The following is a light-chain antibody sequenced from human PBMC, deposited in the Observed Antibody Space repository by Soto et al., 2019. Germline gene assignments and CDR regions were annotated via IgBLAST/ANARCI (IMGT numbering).Light chain of an antibody. Sequence: DIQLTQSPAFLSASVGDRVTITCRASQGINNYLTWYQQKPGRXPKXXIYAASTLQSGVPSRFSGFGSGTKLTITISSLQPEDFETYDCQQYDNLPLIFGQGTRLEIK. CDR2: AAS. CDR1: QGINNY. V-gene: IGKV1-9*01. J-gene: IGKJ5*01. CDR3: QQYDNLPLI.